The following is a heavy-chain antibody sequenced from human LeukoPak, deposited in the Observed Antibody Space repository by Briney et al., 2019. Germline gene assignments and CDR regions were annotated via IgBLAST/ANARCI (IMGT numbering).Heavy chain of an antibody. CDR2: IWDDGNNK. CDR3: ARDSYQDYYGRFDP. CDR1: GFTFRNYV. D-gene: IGHD3-10*01. V-gene: IGHV3-33*08. Sequence: PGGSLRLSCAASGFTFRNYVIHWVRQAPGKRLEWVAVIWDDGNNKRYANSVNGRFTISRDNSENTLYLQMNGLTAEDTAMYYCARDSYQDYYGRFDPWGQGTLVIVSS. J-gene: IGHJ5*02.